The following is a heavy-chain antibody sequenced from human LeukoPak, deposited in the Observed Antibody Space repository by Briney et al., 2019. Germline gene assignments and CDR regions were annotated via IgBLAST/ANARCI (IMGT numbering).Heavy chain of an antibody. D-gene: IGHD6-13*01. CDR2: IYTSGST. CDR3: ARLAAAGDYYYYYYMDV. J-gene: IGHJ6*03. Sequence: SETLSLTCTVSGGSISSYYWSWIRQPPGKGLEWIGYIYTSGSTNYNPSPKSRVTISVDTSKNQFSLKLSSVTAADTAVYYCARLAAAGDYYYYYYMDVWGKGTTVTVSS. V-gene: IGHV4-4*09. CDR1: GGSISSYY.